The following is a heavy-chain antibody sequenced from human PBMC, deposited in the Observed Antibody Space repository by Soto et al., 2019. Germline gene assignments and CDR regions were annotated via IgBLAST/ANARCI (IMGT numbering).Heavy chain of an antibody. CDR2: ISGYNGDT. Sequence: QVQLVQSGAEVKKPGASVRVSCKAFDYTFTNFGISWVRQAPGRGLEWMGWISGYNGDTTYAQKFQGRVTMTTDTFTTTAYLELMRLTSDDTAVYYCSRDPQSLWFGELKKGVDSWGQGALVTVYS. J-gene: IGHJ4*02. CDR3: SRDPQSLWFGELKKGVDS. CDR1: DYTFTNFG. V-gene: IGHV1-18*01. D-gene: IGHD3-10*01.